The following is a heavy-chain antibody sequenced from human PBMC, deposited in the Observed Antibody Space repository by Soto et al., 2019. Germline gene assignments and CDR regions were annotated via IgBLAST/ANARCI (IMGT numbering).Heavy chain of an antibody. Sequence: EVQLVESGGGLGKPGGSLRLSCAASGFTFSSYSMNWVRQAPGKGLEWVSSISSSSSYIYYADSVKGRFTISRDNAKNSLYLQMNCLRAEDTAVYYCARDWWELPDAFAIWGQGTMVTVSS. D-gene: IGHD1-26*01. CDR3: ARDWWELPDAFAI. J-gene: IGHJ3*02. V-gene: IGHV3-21*01. CDR2: ISSSSSYI. CDR1: GFTFSSYS.